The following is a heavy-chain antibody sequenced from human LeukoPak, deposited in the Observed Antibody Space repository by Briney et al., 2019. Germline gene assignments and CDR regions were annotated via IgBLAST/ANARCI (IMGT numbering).Heavy chain of an antibody. Sequence: SETLSLTCTVSGGSISSYYWSWIRQPPGKGLEWIGYIYYSGSTNYNPSLKSRVTISVDTSKNQFSLKLSSVTAADTAVYYCARVAGIAPIFWAYYFDYWGQGTLVTVSS. CDR3: ARVAGIAPIFWAYYFDY. V-gene: IGHV4-59*01. D-gene: IGHD3-9*01. CDR2: IYYSGST. CDR1: GGSISSYY. J-gene: IGHJ4*02.